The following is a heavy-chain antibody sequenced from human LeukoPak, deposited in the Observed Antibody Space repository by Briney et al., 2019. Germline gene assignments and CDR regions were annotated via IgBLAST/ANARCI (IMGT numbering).Heavy chain of an antibody. J-gene: IGHJ3*02. CDR2: ISSSSSYI. V-gene: IGHV3-21*01. Sequence: GGSLRLSCAASGFTFSSYSMNWVRQAPGKGLEWVSSISSSSSYIYYADSVKGRFTISRDNAKNSLYLQMNSLRAEDTAVYYCARDWGVLRFLEWPKSLGAFDIWGQGTMVTVSS. CDR1: GFTFSSYS. D-gene: IGHD3-3*01. CDR3: ARDWGVLRFLEWPKSLGAFDI.